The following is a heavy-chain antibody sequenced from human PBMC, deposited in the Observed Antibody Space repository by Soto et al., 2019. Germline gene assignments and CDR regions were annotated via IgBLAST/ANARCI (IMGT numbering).Heavy chain of an antibody. CDR2: ISCEGRNR. CDR1: GFTFSSYG. Sequence: GGSLRLSCAASGFTFSSYGMHWVRQAPGKGLEGVAVISCEGRNRYCADSGKGRCTIARDNSKNTLYLQMNSLRAEDTAVYYCAKGSGDSSGRSLRPYYYGMDVWGHGTTVTVSS. CDR3: AKGSGDSSGRSLRPYYYGMDV. V-gene: IGHV3-30*18. J-gene: IGHJ6*02. D-gene: IGHD6-19*01.